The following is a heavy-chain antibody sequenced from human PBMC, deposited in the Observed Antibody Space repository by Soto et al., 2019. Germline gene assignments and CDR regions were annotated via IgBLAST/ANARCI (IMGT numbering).Heavy chain of an antibody. CDR3: ARSRIAAATGDYFDY. J-gene: IGHJ4*02. CDR2: INHSGST. Sequence: PSETLSLTCAVYGGSFSGYYWSWIRQPPGKGLEWIGEINHSGSTNYNPSLKSRVTISVDTSKNQFSLKLSSVTAADTAVYYCARSRIAAATGDYFDYWGQGTLVTVSS. V-gene: IGHV4-34*01. CDR1: GGSFSGYY. D-gene: IGHD6-13*01.